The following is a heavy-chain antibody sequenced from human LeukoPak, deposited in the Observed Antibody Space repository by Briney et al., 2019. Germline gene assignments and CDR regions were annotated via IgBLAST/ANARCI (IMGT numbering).Heavy chain of an antibody. D-gene: IGHD1-26*01. J-gene: IGHJ4*02. Sequence: PGGSLILACAASAFTFRSCSVAWVRRAPAKGLGWVSPINGGGTITSYADSVEGLFTTSRDNSKNTLYMQMNSLRAEDTAVYYCARGTLVGATSYWGQGTLVTVSS. CDR3: ARGTLVGATSY. V-gene: IGHV3-23*01. CDR2: INGGGTIT. CDR1: AFTFRSCS.